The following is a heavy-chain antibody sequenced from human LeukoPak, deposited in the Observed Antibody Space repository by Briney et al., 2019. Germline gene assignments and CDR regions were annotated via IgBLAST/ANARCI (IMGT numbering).Heavy chain of an antibody. J-gene: IGHJ4*02. Sequence: GGSLRLSCAVSGFTVSHSYMTWVRQAPGKGLEWVATIQEDGGEKYYVDSVKGRFTISRDNAKNSLYLQMNSLRAEDTAVYYCARQIASTYWGQGTLVTVSS. CDR3: ARQIASTY. CDR2: IQEDGGEK. D-gene: IGHD5/OR15-5a*01. CDR1: GFTVSHSY. V-gene: IGHV3-7*01.